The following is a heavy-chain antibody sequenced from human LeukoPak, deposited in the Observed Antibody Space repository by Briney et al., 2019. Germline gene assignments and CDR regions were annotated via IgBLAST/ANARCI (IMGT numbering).Heavy chain of an antibody. CDR2: ISAYNGNT. CDR3: ARVGYSRYCSGGSCYPNDY. CDR1: GYTFTSHG. D-gene: IGHD2-15*01. V-gene: IGHV1-18*01. Sequence: ASVKVSCKASGYTFTSHGISWVRQAPGQGLEWMGWISAYNGNTKYAQKLQGRVTMTTETSTSTAYMELRSLRSDDTAVYYCARVGYSRYCSGGSCYPNDYWGQETLVTVSS. J-gene: IGHJ4*02.